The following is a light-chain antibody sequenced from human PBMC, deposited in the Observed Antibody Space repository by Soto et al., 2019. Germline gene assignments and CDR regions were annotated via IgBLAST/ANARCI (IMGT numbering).Light chain of an antibody. CDR2: ASF. CDR3: QQSYSTPYT. V-gene: IGKV1-39*01. Sequence: DIQMTQSPSSLSVSVGDRVTITCRASQSISTYLNWYQQKPGKAPELLIFASFNLQSGVPSRFSGSGSGTDFTLTISSLQPEDFASYYCQQSYSTPYTSGQGPKLEIK. CDR1: QSISTY. J-gene: IGKJ2*01.